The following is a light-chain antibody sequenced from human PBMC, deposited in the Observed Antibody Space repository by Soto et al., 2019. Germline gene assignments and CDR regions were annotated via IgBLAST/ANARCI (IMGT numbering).Light chain of an antibody. V-gene: IGKV3-15*01. CDR3: QQYERWPPLT. CDR2: GAS. Sequence: EIVMTQSPASLSVSPGERVTLSCRASQSVRSELAWYQQKSGQPPRHLIYGASTRATGIPARFSGSGSGTEFTLTINDLQSEDFAVYYCQQYERWPPLTFGGGNKVEIK. J-gene: IGKJ4*01. CDR1: QSVRSE.